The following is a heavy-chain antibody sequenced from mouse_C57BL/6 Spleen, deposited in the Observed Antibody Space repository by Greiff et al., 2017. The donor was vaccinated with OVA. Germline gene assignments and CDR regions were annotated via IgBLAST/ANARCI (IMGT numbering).Heavy chain of an antibody. CDR3: ARGLNYYGSSYDFDY. Sequence: QVHVKQSGAELARPGASVKMSCKASGYTFTSYTMHWVKQRPGQGLEWIGYINPSSGYTKYNQKFKDKATLTADKSSSTAYMQLSSLTSEDSAVYYCARGLNYYGSSYDFDYWGQGTTLTVSS. CDR1: GYTFTSYT. J-gene: IGHJ2*01. V-gene: IGHV1-4*01. D-gene: IGHD1-1*01. CDR2: INPSSGYT.